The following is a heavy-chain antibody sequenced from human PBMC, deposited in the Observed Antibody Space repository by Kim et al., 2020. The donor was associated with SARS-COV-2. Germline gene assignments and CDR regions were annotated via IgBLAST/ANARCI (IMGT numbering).Heavy chain of an antibody. Sequence: SETLSLTCAVYGGSFSGYYWSWIRQPPGKGLEWIGEINHSGSTNYNPSLKSRVTISVDTSKNQFSLKLSSVTAADTAVYYCARGRGGTTVVTLGLGYYYYCGMDVWRKGTTVPV. J-gene: IGHJ6*04. CDR1: GGSFSGYY. D-gene: IGHD4-17*01. CDR3: ARGRGGTTVVTLGLGYYYYCGMDV. CDR2: INHSGST. V-gene: IGHV4-34*01.